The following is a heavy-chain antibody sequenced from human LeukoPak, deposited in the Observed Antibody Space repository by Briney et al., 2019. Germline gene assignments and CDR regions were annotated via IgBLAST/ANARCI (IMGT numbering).Heavy chain of an antibody. Sequence: GGSLRLSCAASGFTFSTYNMNWVRQAPGKGLEWVSSITSGGTYTYYADSVKGRFTTSRDNAKNSLSLQLSSLRAEDTAVYYCARGHYDILTASYKWTPDYWGQGILVAVSS. CDR1: GFTFSTYN. V-gene: IGHV3-21*06. CDR3: ARGHYDILTASYKWTPDY. D-gene: IGHD3-9*01. CDR2: ITSGGTYT. J-gene: IGHJ4*02.